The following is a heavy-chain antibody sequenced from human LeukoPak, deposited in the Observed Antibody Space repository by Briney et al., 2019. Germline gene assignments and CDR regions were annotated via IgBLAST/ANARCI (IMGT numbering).Heavy chain of an antibody. CDR1: GYTLTAYY. V-gene: IGHV1-2*06. CDR2: INRNSGGT. D-gene: IGHD2-15*01. J-gene: IGHJ5*02. CDR3: ARGYCSGGTCYLVENWLDP. Sequence: ASVKVSCKASGYTLTAYYIYWVRRAPGPGLEWMGRINRNSGGTDYAQNFQGRVTMTRDTSISTAYMELSRLRSDDTAVYYCARGYCSGGTCYLVENWLDPWGQGTLVTVSS.